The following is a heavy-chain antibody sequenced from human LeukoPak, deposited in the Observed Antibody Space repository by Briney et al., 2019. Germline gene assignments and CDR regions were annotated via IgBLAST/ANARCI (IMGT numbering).Heavy chain of an antibody. CDR2: INPNSGGT. CDR1: GYTFTGYY. D-gene: IGHD5-12*01. V-gene: IGHV1-2*02. CDR3: ARDGAYSGYDQYFDY. J-gene: IGHJ4*02. Sequence: GASVKVSCKASGYTFTGYYMHCVRQAPGQGLEWVGWINPNSGGTNYAQKFQGRVTMTRDTSISTAYMELSRLRSDDTAVYYCARDGAYSGYDQYFDYWGQGTLVTVSS.